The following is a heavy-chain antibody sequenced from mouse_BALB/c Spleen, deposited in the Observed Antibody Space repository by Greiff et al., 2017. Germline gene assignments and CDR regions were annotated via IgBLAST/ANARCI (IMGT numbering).Heavy chain of an antibody. CDR1: GFNIKDTY. D-gene: IGHD1-1*01. CDR3: ARGLRGVAD. Sequence: VQLKQSGAELVKPGASVKLSCTASGFNIKDTYMHWVKQRHEQGLEWIGRIDPANGNTKYDPKFQGKATITADTSSNTAYLQLSSLTSEDTAVYYCARGLRGVADWGEGTLVTVSA. V-gene: IGHV14-3*02. J-gene: IGHJ3*01. CDR2: IDPANGNT.